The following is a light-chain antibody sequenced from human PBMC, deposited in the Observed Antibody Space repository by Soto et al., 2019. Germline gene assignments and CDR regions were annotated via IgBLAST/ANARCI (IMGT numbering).Light chain of an antibody. J-gene: IGKJ3*01. V-gene: IGKV3-15*01. CDR3: QQYNNWPPVT. CDR2: GAS. Sequence: EIMMTQSPATLSVSPVERAPLSCRASQSVSTYLAWYQQTPGRPPRLLIYGASTRATGIPARFSGSGSGTEFTLTISSLQSEDFAVYFCQQYNNWPPVTFGPGTKVDIK. CDR1: QSVSTY.